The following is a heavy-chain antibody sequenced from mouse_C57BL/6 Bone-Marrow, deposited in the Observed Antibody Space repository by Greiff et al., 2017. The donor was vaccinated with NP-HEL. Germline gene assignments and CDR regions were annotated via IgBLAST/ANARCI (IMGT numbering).Heavy chain of an antibody. CDR2: FYPRSGNT. V-gene: IGHV1-81*01. D-gene: IGHD2-4*01. Sequence: QVQLQQSGAELARPGASVKLSCKASGYTFTSSVISWVKQRTGRGLEWIGEFYPRSGNTYYNEKFKGKATLTADKSSSTANMELRSLTSEVSAVYFGARWDYDGSYWYFDVWGTGTTVTVSS. J-gene: IGHJ1*03. CDR3: ARWDYDGSYWYFDV. CDR1: GYTFTSSV.